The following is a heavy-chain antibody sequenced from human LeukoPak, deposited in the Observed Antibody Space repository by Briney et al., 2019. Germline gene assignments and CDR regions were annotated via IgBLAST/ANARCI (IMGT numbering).Heavy chain of an antibody. D-gene: IGHD3-22*01. J-gene: IGHJ4*02. CDR3: AKEDDSSGYYGYYFDY. V-gene: IGHV3-30*18. CDR2: ISYDGSNK. Sequence: GRSLRLSCAASGFTFSSYGMHWVRQAPGKGLEWVAVISYDGSNKYYADSVKGRFTISRDNSKNTLYLQMNSLRAEDTAVYYCAKEDDSSGYYGYYFDYWGQGTLVTVSS. CDR1: GFTFSSYG.